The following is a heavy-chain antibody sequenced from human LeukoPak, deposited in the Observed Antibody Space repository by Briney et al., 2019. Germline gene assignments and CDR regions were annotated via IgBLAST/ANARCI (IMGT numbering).Heavy chain of an antibody. CDR2: INPNSGGT. CDR1: GYTFTSYD. CDR3: ARYYMDV. V-gene: IGHV1-2*02. J-gene: IGHJ6*03. Sequence: ASVKVSCKASGYTFTSYDINWVRQAPGQGLEWMGWINPNSGGTNYAQKFQGRVTMTRDTSINTAYMELSSLRSEDTAVYYCARYYMDVWGKGTTVTISS.